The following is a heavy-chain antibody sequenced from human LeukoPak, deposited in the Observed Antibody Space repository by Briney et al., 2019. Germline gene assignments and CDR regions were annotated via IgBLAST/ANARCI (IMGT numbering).Heavy chain of an antibody. CDR1: GFTFSSYS. J-gene: IGHJ4*02. CDR3: TSDTFGEHDH. Sequence: PGGSLRLSCAASGFTFSSYSMNWVRQAPGKGLVWVSRITPDGSTTTYADSVKGRFAISRDNAKNTLFLQMNNLRAEDTALYYCTSDTFGEHDHWGQGTLVSVSS. CDR2: ITPDGSTT. V-gene: IGHV3-74*01. D-gene: IGHD3-10*01.